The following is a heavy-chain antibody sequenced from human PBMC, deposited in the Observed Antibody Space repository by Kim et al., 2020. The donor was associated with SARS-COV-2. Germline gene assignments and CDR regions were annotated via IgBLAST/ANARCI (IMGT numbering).Heavy chain of an antibody. CDR2: ISTNGGTT. Sequence: GGSLRLSCSASGFTFSSNAIHWVRQAPGKGLEYVSAISTNGGTTYYADSVKGRSTISRDNSKNTVYFQMSSLRVEDTALYYCVRDSYSISGRFWGKGTLVNVSS. D-gene: IGHD6-6*01. CDR3: VRDSYSISGRF. V-gene: IGHV3-64D*06. J-gene: IGHJ4*02. CDR1: GFTFSSNA.